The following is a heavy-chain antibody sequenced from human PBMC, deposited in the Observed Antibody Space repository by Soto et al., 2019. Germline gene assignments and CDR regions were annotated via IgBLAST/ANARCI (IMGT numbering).Heavy chain of an antibody. D-gene: IGHD6-19*01. CDR2: IGTSADNT. J-gene: IGHJ4*02. CDR3: TRAVDGSGWYSDH. CDR1: GFIFSTYS. V-gene: IGHV3-21*01. Sequence: EVQLVESGGGLVKPGGSLRLSCSASGFIFSTYSMQWVRQAPGKGLEWVSSIGTSADNTFYADSVKGRFTISRDNAKNSLFLQLNSLRAEDTAMYYCTRAVDGSGWYSDHWGQGTLVTVSS.